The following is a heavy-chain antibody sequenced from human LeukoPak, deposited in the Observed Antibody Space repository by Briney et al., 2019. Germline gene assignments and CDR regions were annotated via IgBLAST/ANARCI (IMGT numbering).Heavy chain of an antibody. CDR2: IYSSGTT. CDR1: GDSISSRDSY. J-gene: IGHJ4*02. D-gene: IGHD1-1*01. V-gene: IGHV4-31*02. CDR3: VRNTDGRSNGDY. Sequence: SQTLSLTCTVSGDSISSRDSYWSWIRQYPGKALEWIGFIYSSGTTNYNPSLRSRVTLSVDTSQNQFFLWLTPVTDADTATYYCVRNTDGRSNGDYWGQGTLVTVSS.